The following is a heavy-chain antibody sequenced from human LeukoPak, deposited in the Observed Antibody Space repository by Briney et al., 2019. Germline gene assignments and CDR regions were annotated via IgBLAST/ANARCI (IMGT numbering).Heavy chain of an antibody. J-gene: IGHJ4*02. D-gene: IGHD5-18*01. Sequence: SETLSLTCSVSGGSISSYYWSWIRQPPGRGLEWIGYIYYSGRTSYNPSLKSRVTISVDTSKNQFSLKLSSVTAADTAVYYCAREGGYSYGDAPLHFDYWGQGTLVTVSS. CDR2: IYYSGRT. V-gene: IGHV4-59*12. CDR3: AREGGYSYGDAPLHFDY. CDR1: GGSISSYY.